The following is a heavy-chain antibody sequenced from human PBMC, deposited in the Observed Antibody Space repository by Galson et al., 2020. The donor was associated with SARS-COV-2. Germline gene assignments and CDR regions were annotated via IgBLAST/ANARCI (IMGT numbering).Heavy chain of an antibody. D-gene: IGHD3-22*01. Sequence: SETLSLTCAVYGGSFSGYYWSWIRQPPGKGLEWIGEINHSGSTNYNPSLKSRVTISVDTSKNQFSLKLSSVTAADTAVYYCARWNYYDSSGYYYWGQGTLVTVSS. CDR2: INHSGST. J-gene: IGHJ4*02. CDR1: GGSFSGYY. CDR3: ARWNYYDSSGYYY. V-gene: IGHV4-34*01.